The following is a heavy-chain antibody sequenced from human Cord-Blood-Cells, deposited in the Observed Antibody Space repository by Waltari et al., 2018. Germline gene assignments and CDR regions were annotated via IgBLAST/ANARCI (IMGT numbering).Heavy chain of an antibody. D-gene: IGHD1-1*01. Sequence: QVQLVESGGGVVQPGMSLRLSCAASGFTFSSYGMHWVRQAPGKGLEWVAVIWYDGSNKYNADSVKGRVTISRDNSKNTLYLQMNSLRAEDTAMYYCAKGGASKLAFFDYWGQGTLVTVSS. CDR2: IWYDGSNK. J-gene: IGHJ4*02. V-gene: IGHV3-30*18. CDR3: AKGGASKLAFFDY. CDR1: GFTFSSYG.